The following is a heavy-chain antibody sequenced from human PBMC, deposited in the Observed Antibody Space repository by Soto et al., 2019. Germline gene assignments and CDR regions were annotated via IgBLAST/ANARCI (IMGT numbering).Heavy chain of an antibody. V-gene: IGHV3-23*01. D-gene: IGHD4-4*01. J-gene: IGHJ4*02. CDR2: FTTSGDFT. Sequence: EVQLLDSGGALVQPGGSLRLSCATSGFTFSNHAMSWVRQAPGKGLEWVSTFTTSGDFTYYADYVKGRFTISRDNSKSTLYLQMNSLRVEDTAVYYCARLVTDWGQGTLVTVSS. CDR3: ARLVTD. CDR1: GFTFSNHA.